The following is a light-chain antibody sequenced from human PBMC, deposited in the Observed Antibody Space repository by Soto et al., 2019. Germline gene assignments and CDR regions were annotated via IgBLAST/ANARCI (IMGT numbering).Light chain of an antibody. CDR2: AAS. CDR3: QQSYSTPPWT. V-gene: IGKV1-39*01. J-gene: IGKJ1*01. Sequence: DIQMTQSPSSLSASVGDRVTITCRASQSISSYLNWYQQKPGKDPTLLIYAASSLQSGVPSRFSGSGSGTDFTLPISSLQPEDFATYYCQQSYSTPPWTFGQGTKVEIK. CDR1: QSISSY.